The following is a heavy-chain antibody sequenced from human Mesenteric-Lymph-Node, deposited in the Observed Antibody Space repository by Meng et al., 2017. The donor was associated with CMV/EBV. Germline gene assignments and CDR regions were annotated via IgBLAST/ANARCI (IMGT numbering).Heavy chain of an antibody. CDR2: IKRDGSEK. CDR3: ARDRGCSLTSCDKGGEAFDV. Sequence: GGSLRPSCAAAGFSFSSYAMHWVRQAPGKGPEWMANIKRDGSEKYHVDSVKARFTISRDNAKNSLYLQMNSLRAEDTAVYYCARDRGCSLTSCDKGGEAFDVWGLGTMVTVSS. V-gene: IGHV3-7*01. D-gene: IGHD2-2*02. CDR1: GFSFSSYA. J-gene: IGHJ3*01.